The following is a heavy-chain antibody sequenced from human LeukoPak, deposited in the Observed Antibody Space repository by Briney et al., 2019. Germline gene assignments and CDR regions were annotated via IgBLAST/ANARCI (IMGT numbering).Heavy chain of an antibody. J-gene: IGHJ6*02. CDR3: ARAQEQYYDFWSGRFEYYNGMDV. V-gene: IGHV4-34*01. CDR1: GGSFSGYY. CDR2: INHSGST. D-gene: IGHD3-3*01. Sequence: SETLSLTCAVYGGSFSGYYWSWIRQPPGKGLEWIGEINHSGSTNYNPSLKSRVTISVDTSKNQFSLKLSSVTAADTAVYYCARAQEQYYDFWSGRFEYYNGMDVWGQGTTVTVSS.